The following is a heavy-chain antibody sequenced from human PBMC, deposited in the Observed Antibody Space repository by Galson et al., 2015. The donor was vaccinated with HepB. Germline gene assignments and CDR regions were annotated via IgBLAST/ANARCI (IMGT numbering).Heavy chain of an antibody. J-gene: IGHJ4*02. D-gene: IGHD1-1*01. CDR1: GGSISSYY. CDR2: IYYSGST. Sequence: SETLSLTCTVSGGSISSYYWSWIRQPPGKGLEWIGYIYYSGSTNYNPSLKSRVTISVDTSKNQFSLKLSSVTAADTAVYYCARQYGSGRREFYFDYWGQGTLVTVSS. V-gene: IGHV4-59*08. CDR3: ARQYGSGRREFYFDY.